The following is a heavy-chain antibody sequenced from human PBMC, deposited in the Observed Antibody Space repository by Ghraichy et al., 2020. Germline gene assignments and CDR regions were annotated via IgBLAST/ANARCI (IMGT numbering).Heavy chain of an antibody. D-gene: IGHD1-26*01. Sequence: LSLTCAASGFTFSSYGMHWVRQAPGKGLEWVAVISYDGSNKYYADSVKGRFTISRDNSKNTLYLQMNSLRAEDTAVYYCAKDSGSYQYYFDYWGQGTLVTVSS. CDR1: GFTFSSYG. CDR3: AKDSGSYQYYFDY. CDR2: ISYDGSNK. J-gene: IGHJ4*02. V-gene: IGHV3-30*18.